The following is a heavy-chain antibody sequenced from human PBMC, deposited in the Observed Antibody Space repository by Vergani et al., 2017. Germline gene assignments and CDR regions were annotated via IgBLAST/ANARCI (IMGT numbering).Heavy chain of an antibody. CDR3: ARGVVPAARDYYYYYMDV. CDR1: GYSFTSYW. V-gene: IGHV5-51*03. CDR2: IYPGDSDT. Sequence: EVQLVPSGAEVKKPGESLKISCKGSGYSFTSYWIGWVRQMPGKGLEWMGIIYPGDSDTRYSPSFQGQVTISADKSISTAYLQWSSLKASDTAMYYSARGVVPAARDYYYYYMDVWGKGTTVTVSS. D-gene: IGHD2-2*01. J-gene: IGHJ6*03.